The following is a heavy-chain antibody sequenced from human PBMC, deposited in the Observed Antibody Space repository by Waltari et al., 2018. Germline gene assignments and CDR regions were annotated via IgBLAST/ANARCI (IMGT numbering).Heavy chain of an antibody. J-gene: IGHJ5*02. Sequence: QVQLQESGPGLVKPSETLSLPCSVSGGSISNYYGTWVRQSAGKGLEWIGRVYISGHTSYNPSLESRVTMSLDTSSNEFSLKLRFVTAADTGVYFCARSGDFGDYDAWGQGTLVTVS. V-gene: IGHV4-4*07. D-gene: IGHD2-21*02. CDR2: VYISGHT. CDR3: ARSGDFGDYDA. CDR1: GGSISNYY.